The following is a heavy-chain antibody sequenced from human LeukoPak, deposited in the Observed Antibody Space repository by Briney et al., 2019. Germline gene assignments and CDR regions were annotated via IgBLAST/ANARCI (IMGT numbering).Heavy chain of an antibody. J-gene: IGHJ4*02. V-gene: IGHV3-9*01. Sequence: GGSLRLSCAASGFTFDDYAMHWVRHAPGKGLEWVSGISWNSGSIGYADSVKGRFTISRDNAKNSLYLQMNSLRAEDTALYYCAKRGLNSYYFDYWGQGTLVTVSS. CDR1: GFTFDDYA. CDR3: AKRGLNSYYFDY. CDR2: ISWNSGSI. D-gene: IGHD3-10*01.